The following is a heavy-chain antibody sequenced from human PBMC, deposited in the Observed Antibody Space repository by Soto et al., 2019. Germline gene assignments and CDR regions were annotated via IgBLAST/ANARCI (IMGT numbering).Heavy chain of an antibody. V-gene: IGHV3-23*01. CDR2: ITGNGDTT. CDR3: AKIAGAFDY. D-gene: IGHD3-22*01. Sequence: EVQVLQSGGGLVPPGGSLRLSCAGSGFTFINTGMSWVRQAPGQGLAWVSAITGNGDTTYYADSVKGRFTISRDNSKSTLYLRMNSLGAEYTAVYYCAKIAGAFDYWGQGTLVTVSS. CDR1: GFTFINTG. J-gene: IGHJ4*02.